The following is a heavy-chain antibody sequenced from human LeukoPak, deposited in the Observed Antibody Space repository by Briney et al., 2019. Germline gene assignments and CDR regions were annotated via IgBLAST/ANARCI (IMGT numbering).Heavy chain of an antibody. Sequence: SQTLSLTCAISGDSVSSNSAAWNWIRQSPSRGLEWLGRTVYRSKWYYDYAVSVQSRITINADTSKNQFSLHLNSATPEGTAVYYCARSTALVGDDWVDPWGQGTLVTVSS. D-gene: IGHD2-21*01. J-gene: IGHJ5*02. CDR3: ARSTALVGDDWVDP. CDR1: GDSVSSNSAA. V-gene: IGHV6-1*01. CDR2: TVYRSKWYY.